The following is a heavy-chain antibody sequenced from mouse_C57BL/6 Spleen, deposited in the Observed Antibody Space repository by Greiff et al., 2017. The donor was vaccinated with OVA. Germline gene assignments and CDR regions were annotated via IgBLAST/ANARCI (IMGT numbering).Heavy chain of an antibody. V-gene: IGHV1-26*01. CDR2: INPNNGGT. D-gene: IGHD4-1*01. CDR3: ARANWDYWYFDV. CDR1: GYTFTDYY. J-gene: IGHJ1*03. Sequence: VQLQQSGPELVKPGASVKISCKASGYTFTDYYMNWVKQSHGKSLEWIGDINPNNGGTSYNQKFKGKATLTVDKSSSTAYMELRSLTSEDSAVYYCARANWDYWYFDVWGTGTTVTVSS.